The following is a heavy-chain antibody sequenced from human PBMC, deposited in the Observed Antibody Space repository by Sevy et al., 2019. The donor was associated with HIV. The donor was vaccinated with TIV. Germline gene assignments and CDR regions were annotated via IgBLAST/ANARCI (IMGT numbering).Heavy chain of an antibody. CDR2: ISSSSSYI. J-gene: IGHJ4*02. V-gene: IGHV3-21*01. Sequence: GGSLRLSCVVSGFTFSSYSMNWVRQAPGKGLQWVSSISSSSSYIYHADSVKGRFTISRDNAKNSLYLQMNSLGAEDTAVYYCARWDADRRWYFDYWGQGTLVTVSS. D-gene: IGHD1-26*01. CDR1: GFTFSSYS. CDR3: ARWDADRRWYFDY.